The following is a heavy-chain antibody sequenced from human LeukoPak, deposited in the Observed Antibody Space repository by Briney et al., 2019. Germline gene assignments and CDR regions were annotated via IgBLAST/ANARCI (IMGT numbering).Heavy chain of an antibody. V-gene: IGHV3-48*04. CDR3: ARERDSSSWYAFDI. D-gene: IGHD6-13*01. CDR1: GFTFSSYS. Sequence: GGSLRLSCATSGFTFSSYSMNWVRQAPGKGLEWVSYISSSSSTIYYADSVKGRFSISRYNAKNSLYLQMNSLRAEDTAVYYCARERDSSSWYAFDIWGQGTMVTVSS. J-gene: IGHJ3*02. CDR2: ISSSSSTI.